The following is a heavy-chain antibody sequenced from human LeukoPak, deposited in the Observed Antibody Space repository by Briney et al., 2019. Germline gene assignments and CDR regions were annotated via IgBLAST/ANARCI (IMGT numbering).Heavy chain of an antibody. CDR3: ARARIAVADFDY. D-gene: IGHD6-19*01. CDR1: GGSFSGYY. V-gene: IGHV4-34*01. Sequence: PSETLSLTCAVYGGSFSGYYWSWIRQPPGKGLEWIGEINHSGSTNYNPSLKSRVTISVDTSKNQFSLKLSSVTAADTAVYYCARARIAVADFDYWGQGTLVTVSS. CDR2: INHSGST. J-gene: IGHJ4*02.